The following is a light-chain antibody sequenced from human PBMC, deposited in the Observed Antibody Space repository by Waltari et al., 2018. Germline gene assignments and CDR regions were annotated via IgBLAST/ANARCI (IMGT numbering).Light chain of an antibody. CDR3: QLRTNWPPWT. V-gene: IGKV3-11*01. J-gene: IGKJ1*01. CDR2: DAS. Sequence: EIVLTQSPATLSLSPGERATLPCRASQSASNYLAWYQQKPGQAPRLLIYDASNRATGIPARFSGSGSGTDFTLTINSLEPEDFAVYYCQLRTNWPPWTFGQGTKVEIK. CDR1: QSASNY.